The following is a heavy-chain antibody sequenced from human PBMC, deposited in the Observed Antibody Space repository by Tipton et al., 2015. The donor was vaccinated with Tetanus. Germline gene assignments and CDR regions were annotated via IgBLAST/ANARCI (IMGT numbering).Heavy chain of an antibody. V-gene: IGHV4-59*01. CDR3: ASSLDTAMVDDAFDI. Sequence: LRLSCTVSGGSISSYYWSWIRQPPGKGPEWIGQIHSSGSTNYIPSLKSRVTISLDTSKNQFSLRLTSVTAADTAVYYCASSLDTAMVDDAFDIWGQGTMVTVSS. CDR2: IHSSGST. CDR1: GGSISSYY. D-gene: IGHD5-18*01. J-gene: IGHJ3*02.